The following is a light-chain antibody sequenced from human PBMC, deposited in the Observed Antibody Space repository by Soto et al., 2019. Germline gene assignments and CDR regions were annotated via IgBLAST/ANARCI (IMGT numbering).Light chain of an antibody. Sequence: EIVLTQSPGTLSLSPGERATLSCRPSQSVSSIYLDWFKQKPGQAPRLLIYAASSRATGIPDRFGGGASATDFTLTISRLEAEDFEVYYCGHYVNSPWTFGQRTKVEIK. CDR2: AAS. J-gene: IGKJ1*01. V-gene: IGKV3-20*01. CDR3: GHYVNSPWT. CDR1: QSVSSIY.